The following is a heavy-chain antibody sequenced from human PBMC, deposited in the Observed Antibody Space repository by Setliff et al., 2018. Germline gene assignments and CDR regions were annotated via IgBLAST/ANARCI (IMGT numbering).Heavy chain of an antibody. J-gene: IGHJ4*02. CDR3: RVWIGDLSRDF. CDR2: IQSTGNT. V-gene: IGHV4-61*02. Sequence: PSETLSLTCIVSGGSVGSGSYYWSWIRQPAGKGLEWIGLIQSTGNTNYNPSLQSRVTISIDTSKNQFSLKMTSVTAADTAMYYCRVWIGDLSRDFWGRGTLVTVSS. CDR1: GGSVGSGSYY. D-gene: IGHD3-10*01.